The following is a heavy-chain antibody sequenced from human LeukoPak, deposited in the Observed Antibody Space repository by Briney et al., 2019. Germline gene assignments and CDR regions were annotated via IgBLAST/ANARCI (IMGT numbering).Heavy chain of an antibody. J-gene: IGHJ6*03. CDR3: ARDGVRYCSGGSCYYMDV. V-gene: IGHV3-66*01. D-gene: IGHD2-15*01. CDR1: GFTVSSNY. Sequence: GGSLRLSCAASGFTVSSNYMSWVRQAPGKGLEWVSVIYSGGSTYYADSVKGRFTISRDNSKNTLYLQMNSLRAEDTAVYYCARDGVRYCSGGSCYYMDVWGKGTTVTVSS. CDR2: IYSGGST.